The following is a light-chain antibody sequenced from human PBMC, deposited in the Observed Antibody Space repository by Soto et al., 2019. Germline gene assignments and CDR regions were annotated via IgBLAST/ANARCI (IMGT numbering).Light chain of an antibody. Sequence: DIQLTQSPSFLSASVGDRVTITCRASQGISSYLAWYQQKPGKAPKLLIYAASTLPSGVPSRFSGSGSGTEFTLTISSLQPEDFATYYCQQLNSYPLYTFGPGTKLDIK. CDR2: AAS. CDR1: QGISSY. CDR3: QQLNSYPLYT. J-gene: IGKJ3*01. V-gene: IGKV1-9*01.